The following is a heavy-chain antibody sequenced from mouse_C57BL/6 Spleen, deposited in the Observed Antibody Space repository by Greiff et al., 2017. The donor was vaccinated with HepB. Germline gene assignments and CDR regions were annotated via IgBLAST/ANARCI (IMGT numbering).Heavy chain of an antibody. V-gene: IGHV1-81*01. D-gene: IGHD1-1*01. J-gene: IGHJ4*01. CDR1: GYTFTSYG. Sequence: VQLQQSGAELARPGASVKLSCKASGYTFTSYGISWVKQRTGQGLEWIGEIYPRSGNTYYNEKFKGKATLTADKSSSTAYMELCSLTSEDSAVYFCAREGRVITTVVGAMDYWGQGTSVTVSS. CDR2: IYPRSGNT. CDR3: AREGRVITTVVGAMDY.